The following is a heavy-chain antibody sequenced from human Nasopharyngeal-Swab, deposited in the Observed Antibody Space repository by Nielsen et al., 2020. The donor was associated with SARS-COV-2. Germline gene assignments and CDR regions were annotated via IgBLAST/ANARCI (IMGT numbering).Heavy chain of an antibody. Sequence: SETLSLTCTVSGGSISSYYWSWIRQPAGKGLEWIGRIYTSGSTNYNPSLKSRVTMSVDTSKNQFSLKLSSVTAAGTAVYYCARVITMVRGVIIRHYGMDVWGQGTTVTVSS. D-gene: IGHD3-10*01. CDR3: ARVITMVRGVIIRHYGMDV. V-gene: IGHV4-4*07. CDR1: GGSISSYY. J-gene: IGHJ6*02. CDR2: IYTSGST.